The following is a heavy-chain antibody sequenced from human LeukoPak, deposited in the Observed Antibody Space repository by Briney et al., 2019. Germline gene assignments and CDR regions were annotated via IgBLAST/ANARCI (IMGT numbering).Heavy chain of an antibody. J-gene: IGHJ4*02. Sequence: SETLSLTCTVSGGSISSSSYYWGWIRQPPGKGLEWIGSIYYSGSTYYNPSLKSRVTISVDTSKNQFSLKLSSVTAADTAVYYCARRRGGSYFFDYWGQGTLVTVSS. CDR1: GGSISSSSYY. CDR3: ARRRGGSYFFDY. D-gene: IGHD1-26*01. CDR2: IYYSGST. V-gene: IGHV4-39*01.